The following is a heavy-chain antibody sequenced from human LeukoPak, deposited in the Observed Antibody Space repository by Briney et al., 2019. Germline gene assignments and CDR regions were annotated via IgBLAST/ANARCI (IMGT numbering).Heavy chain of an antibody. Sequence: ASVKVSCKASGYTFTSYDINWVRQATGQGLEWMGWMDPNSGNTGYAQKFQGRVTMTRNTSISTAYMELSSLRSDDTAMYYCARSQRIVVVAAKRYYFDYWGQGTLVTVSS. CDR1: GYTFTSYD. CDR2: MDPNSGNT. J-gene: IGHJ4*02. CDR3: ARSQRIVVVAAKRYYFDY. V-gene: IGHV1-8*01. D-gene: IGHD2-15*01.